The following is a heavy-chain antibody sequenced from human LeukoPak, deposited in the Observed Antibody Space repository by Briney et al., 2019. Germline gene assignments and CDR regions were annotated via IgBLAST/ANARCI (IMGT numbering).Heavy chain of an antibody. D-gene: IGHD3-22*01. V-gene: IGHV3-30*18. CDR2: ISYDGSNK. J-gene: IGHJ3*02. CDR1: GFSFSSYG. Sequence: PGGSLRLSSAASGFSFSSYGIHWVRQAPGKGLEWVAVISYDGSNKYYADSVKGRFTISRDNSKNTLYLQMNSLRAEDTAVYYCAKDRSTYYYDSSGYYPDAFDIWGQGTMVTVSS. CDR3: AKDRSTYYYDSSGYYPDAFDI.